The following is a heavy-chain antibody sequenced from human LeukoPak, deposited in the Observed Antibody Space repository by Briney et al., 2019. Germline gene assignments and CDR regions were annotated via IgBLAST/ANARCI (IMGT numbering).Heavy chain of an antibody. CDR2: VSTDGGTI. CDR3: ASRQSYGGYDY. Sequence: GGSLRLSCTASGLAFSSYELNWVRQAPGKGLEWVSYVSTDGGTIHYTDSVKGRFTFSRDNAKNSVYLQMNSLRAEDTAVYYRASRQSYGGYDYWGQGTLVTVSS. D-gene: IGHD5-12*01. J-gene: IGHJ4*02. V-gene: IGHV3-48*03. CDR1: GLAFSSYE.